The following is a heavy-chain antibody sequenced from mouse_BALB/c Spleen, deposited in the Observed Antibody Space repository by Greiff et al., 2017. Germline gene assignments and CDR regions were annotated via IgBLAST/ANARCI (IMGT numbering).Heavy chain of an antibody. D-gene: IGHD2-14*01. CDR3: ARDPYYRYDAFMDY. CDR2: IWAGGST. CDR1: GFSLTSYG. J-gene: IGHJ4*01. V-gene: IGHV2-9*02. Sequence: VKLMESGPGLVAPSQSLSITCTVSGFSLTSYGVHWVRQPPGKGLEWLGVIWAGGSTNYNSALMSRLSISKDNSKSQVFLKMNSLQTDDTAMYYCARDPYYRYDAFMDYWGQGTSVTVSS.